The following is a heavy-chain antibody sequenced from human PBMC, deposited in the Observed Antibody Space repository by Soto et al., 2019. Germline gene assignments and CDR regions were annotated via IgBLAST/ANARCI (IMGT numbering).Heavy chain of an antibody. D-gene: IGHD2-2*01. J-gene: IGHJ5*02. CDR1: GFSLSTSGVG. CDR2: IYWDDDK. Sequence: SGPTLVNPTQTLTLTCTFSGFSLSTSGVGVGWIRQPPGKALEWLALIYWDDDKRYSPSLKSRLTITKDTSKNQVVLTMTNMDPLDTSTYFCAHGVVPAPYNWFDPWGQGTLGSVSS. CDR3: AHGVVPAPYNWFDP. V-gene: IGHV2-5*02.